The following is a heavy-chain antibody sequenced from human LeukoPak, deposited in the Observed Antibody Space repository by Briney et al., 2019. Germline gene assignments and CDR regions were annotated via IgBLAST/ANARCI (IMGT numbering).Heavy chain of an antibody. CDR3: AKAGVWLPAV. Sequence: SETLSLTCAVSGGSVSSDNWWSRVRQPPGKGLEWIGEIHHSGNTNYSPSLKSRVTISLDKSRNQFSLKLNSVTAADTAVYYCAKAGVWLPAVWGQGTLVTVSS. CDR1: GGSVSSDNW. V-gene: IGHV4-4*02. J-gene: IGHJ4*02. D-gene: IGHD3-9*01. CDR2: IHHSGNT.